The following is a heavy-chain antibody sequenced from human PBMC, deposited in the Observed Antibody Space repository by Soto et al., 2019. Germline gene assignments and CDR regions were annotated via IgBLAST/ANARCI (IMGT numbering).Heavy chain of an antibody. V-gene: IGHV4-34*01. Sequence: PSETLSLTCAVYGLSFSGYYLSWIRQPPGKGLEWIGEINHSGSTNYNPSLKSRVTISVDTSKNQFSLKLSSVTAADTAVYYCARGRYYYGSGSPHNWFDPWGQGTLVTVSS. J-gene: IGHJ5*02. CDR1: GLSFSGYY. CDR3: ARGRYYYGSGSPHNWFDP. D-gene: IGHD3-10*01. CDR2: INHSGST.